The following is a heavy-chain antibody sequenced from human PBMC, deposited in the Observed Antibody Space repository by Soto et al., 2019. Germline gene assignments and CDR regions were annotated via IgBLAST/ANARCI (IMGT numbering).Heavy chain of an antibody. CDR3: AKDWTTI. Sequence: EVQLLESGGGLVQPGGSLTISCAASGFTFSSYSMSWVRQAPGKGLEWVSTISGSGGSTYYIDSVRGRFTISRDNYRNTLNLQINSLRDEDTAAYYCAKDWTTIWGQGKMVTVSS. CDR2: ISGSGGST. CDR1: GFTFSSYS. J-gene: IGHJ3*02. D-gene: IGHD4-17*01. V-gene: IGHV3-23*01.